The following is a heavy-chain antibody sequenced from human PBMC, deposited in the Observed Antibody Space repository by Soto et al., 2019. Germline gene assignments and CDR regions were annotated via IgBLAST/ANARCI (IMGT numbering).Heavy chain of an antibody. CDR2: ISGSGGST. V-gene: IGHV3-23*01. CDR3: AKDYCSGGSCYPGWFDP. Sequence: GGSLRLSCAASGFTFSSYAMSWVRQAPGKGLEWVSAISGSGGSTYYADSVKGRFTISRDNSKNTLYLQMNSLRAEDTAVYYCAKDYCSGGSCYPGWFDPWGQGTLVTVSS. CDR1: GFTFSSYA. J-gene: IGHJ5*02. D-gene: IGHD2-15*01.